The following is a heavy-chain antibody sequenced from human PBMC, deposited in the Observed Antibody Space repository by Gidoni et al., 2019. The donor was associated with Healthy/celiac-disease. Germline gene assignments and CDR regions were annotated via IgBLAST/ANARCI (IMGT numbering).Heavy chain of an antibody. J-gene: IGHJ4*02. V-gene: IGHV1-69*02. CDR1: GGTFSSYT. CDR2: IIPILGIA. CDR3: ARGGGYSYAFDY. Sequence: QVQLVQSGAEVKTPGSSVKVSCKASGGTFSSYTISWVRQAPGQGLEWMGRIIPILGIANYAQKFQGRVTITADKSTSTAYMELSSLRSEDTAVYYCARGGGYSYAFDYWGQGTLVTVSS. D-gene: IGHD5-18*01.